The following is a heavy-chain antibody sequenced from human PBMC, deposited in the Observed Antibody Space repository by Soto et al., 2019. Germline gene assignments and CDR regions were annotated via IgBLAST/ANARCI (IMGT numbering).Heavy chain of an antibody. D-gene: IGHD3-9*01. J-gene: IGHJ4*02. CDR1: GYTFTSYG. V-gene: IGHV1-18*01. CDR2: VSAYNGNT. Sequence: ASVKVSCKASGYTFTSYGISWVRQAPGQGIERMGWVSAYNGNTNYAQKLQGRVTITTDTSPSTAYIELRSLRFDETTVYHCAIGPNYEILAGYLVSWGEGTLVTVSS. CDR3: AIGPNYEILAGYLVS.